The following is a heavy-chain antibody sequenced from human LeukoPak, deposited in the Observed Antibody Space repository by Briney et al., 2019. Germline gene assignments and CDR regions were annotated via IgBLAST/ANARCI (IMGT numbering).Heavy chain of an antibody. CDR2: INSDGSST. CDR3: ARKPAPAD. D-gene: IGHD6-25*01. V-gene: IGHV3-74*01. CDR1: GFTFRIFW. Sequence: GGSLRLSCATSGFTFRIFWMRWVRQVPGKGLVWVSRINSDGSSTSYADSVKGRFTISRDNAKNTLYLQMNSLRVEDTAIYYCARKPAPADWGQGTMVTVSS. J-gene: IGHJ4*01.